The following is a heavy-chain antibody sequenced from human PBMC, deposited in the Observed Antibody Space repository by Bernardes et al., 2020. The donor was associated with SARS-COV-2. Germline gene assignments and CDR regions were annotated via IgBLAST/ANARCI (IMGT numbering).Heavy chain of an antibody. CDR3: TKDFQPDAAWNFDY. Sequence: SLRLSCTASGFTFGDYAMTWFRQAPGKGLEWVGFIRSKAYGGTTEYAASVKGRFTISRDDSKSIAYLQMNNLRAEDTATYYCTKDFQPDAAWNFDYWGQGTLVTVSS. D-gene: IGHD2-2*01. CDR1: GFTFGDYA. V-gene: IGHV3-49*03. CDR2: IRSKAYGGTT. J-gene: IGHJ4*02.